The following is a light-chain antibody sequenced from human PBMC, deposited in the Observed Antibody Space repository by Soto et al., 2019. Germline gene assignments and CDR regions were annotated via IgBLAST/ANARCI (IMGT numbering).Light chain of an antibody. J-gene: IGKJ1*01. CDR1: QSISIG. CDR3: QQYNDWPLT. V-gene: IGKV3-15*01. CDR2: GAP. Sequence: IVMTRAPPTPAVAPGGTGTLSCRASQSISIGLAWYQQKPGQAPRLLIYGAPTRATGVPARFSGSGSGTEFTLTISSLQSEDFALYYCQQYNDWPLTFGQGTKVDIK.